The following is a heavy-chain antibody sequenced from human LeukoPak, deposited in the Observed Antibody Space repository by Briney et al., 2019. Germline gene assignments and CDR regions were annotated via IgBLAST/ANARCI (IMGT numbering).Heavy chain of an antibody. D-gene: IGHD3-22*01. CDR2: ISYDGSNK. CDR1: GFTFSAYG. Sequence: QTGGSLRLSCAASGFTFSAYGMHWVRQAPGKGLEWVAVISYDGSNKYYADSVKGRFTISRDNSKYTLYLQMNSLRAEDTALYYCAKDDSSGSSYYFHGMDVWGQGTTVTVSS. J-gene: IGHJ6*02. CDR3: AKDDSSGSSYYFHGMDV. V-gene: IGHV3-30*18.